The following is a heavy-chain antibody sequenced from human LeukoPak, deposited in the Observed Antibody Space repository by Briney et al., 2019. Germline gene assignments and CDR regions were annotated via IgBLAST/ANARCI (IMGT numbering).Heavy chain of an antibody. Sequence: ASVKVSCKASGGTFSSYAISWVRQAPGQGLEWMGVIIPIFGTANYAQKFQGRVTITADESTSTAYMELSSLRSEDTAVYYCARPEPSLRGGDGFDYWGQGTLVTVSS. J-gene: IGHJ4*02. D-gene: IGHD4-17*01. CDR2: IIPIFGTA. V-gene: IGHV1-69*13. CDR1: GGTFSSYA. CDR3: ARPEPSLRGGDGFDY.